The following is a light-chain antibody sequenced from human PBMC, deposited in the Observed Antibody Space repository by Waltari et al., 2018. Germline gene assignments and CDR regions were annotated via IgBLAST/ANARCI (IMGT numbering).Light chain of an antibody. J-gene: IGLJ1*01. CDR1: NIGRES. V-gene: IGLV3-21*02. CDR3: QVWDGSSDHYV. Sequence: SYVLTQPPSVSVAPGQTARITCGGHNIGRESVHWYQQKPGQAPVWVVYDDSDRPSGIPERFSGSNSGNTATLTISRVEAGDEADYYCQVWDGSSDHYVFGTGTTVTVL. CDR2: DDS.